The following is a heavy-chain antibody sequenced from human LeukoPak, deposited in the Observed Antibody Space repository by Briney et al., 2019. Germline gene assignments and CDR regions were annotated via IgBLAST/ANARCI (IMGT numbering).Heavy chain of an antibody. CDR1: GFTFSSYA. V-gene: IGHV3-23*01. J-gene: IGHJ4*02. Sequence: GGSLRLSCAASGFTFSSYAMSWVRQAPGKGLEWVSSISGSGGSTYYADSVKGRFTISRDNSKNTLYLQMNSLKTEDTAVYYCTTEGVGGTINFAYWGQGTLVTVSS. D-gene: IGHD3-16*01. CDR3: TTEGVGGTINFAY. CDR2: ISGSGGST.